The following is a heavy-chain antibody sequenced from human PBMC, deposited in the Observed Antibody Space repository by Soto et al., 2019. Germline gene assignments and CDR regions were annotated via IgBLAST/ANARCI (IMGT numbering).Heavy chain of an antibody. J-gene: IGHJ4*02. Sequence: PGWSLRLSCAASGFSFTNFAMSLVRQAPGKGLEWVAGIGASGDITWYADSVKGRLSISRDNSKNTLYLQLNSLRFEDTAVYYCAKDDFTDRGADYFEYWGPGTLVTVSS. CDR2: IGASGDIT. CDR1: GFSFTNFA. D-gene: IGHD2-15*01. CDR3: AKDDFTDRGADYFEY. V-gene: IGHV3-23*01.